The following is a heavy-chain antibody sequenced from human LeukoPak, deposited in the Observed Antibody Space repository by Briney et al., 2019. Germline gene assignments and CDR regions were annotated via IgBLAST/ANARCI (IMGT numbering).Heavy chain of an antibody. J-gene: IGHJ5*02. Sequence: SETLSLTCTVSSGSISSYYWSWIRQPPGKGLEWIGYIYYTGSTNYNPSLKSRVTTSVDTSKNQFSLNLSSVTAADTAVYYCARHGPYLGRLGWFDPWGQGTLVTVSS. CDR1: SGSISSYY. D-gene: IGHD1-26*01. CDR3: ARHGPYLGRLGWFDP. V-gene: IGHV4-59*08. CDR2: IYYTGST.